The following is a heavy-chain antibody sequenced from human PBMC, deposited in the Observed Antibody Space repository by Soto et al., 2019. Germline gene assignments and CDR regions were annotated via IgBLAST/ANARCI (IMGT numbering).Heavy chain of an antibody. V-gene: IGHV1-8*01. CDR1: GYTFTSYD. D-gene: IGHD3-22*01. Sequence: QVQLVQSGAEVKKPGASVKVSCKASGYTFTSYDINWVRQATGQGLEWMGWMNPNSGNIGYAQKFQGRVTMTRNTSISTAYIELSSLRSEDTAVYYCARERAVVITTMGRDDYYYYGMDVWGQGTTVTVSS. CDR3: ARERAVVITTMGRDDYYYYGMDV. CDR2: MNPNSGNI. J-gene: IGHJ6*02.